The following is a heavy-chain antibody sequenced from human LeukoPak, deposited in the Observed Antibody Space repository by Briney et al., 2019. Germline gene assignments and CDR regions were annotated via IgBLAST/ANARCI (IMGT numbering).Heavy chain of an antibody. Sequence: GGSLRLSCAASGFTFSSYAMHWVRQAPGKGLEWVAVISYDGSNKYYADSVKGRFTISRDNSKNTLYLQMNSLRAEDTAVYYCAREHSSWYSGYFDYWGQGTLVTVSS. CDR1: GFTFSSYA. V-gene: IGHV3-30-3*01. CDR2: ISYDGSNK. D-gene: IGHD2-15*01. CDR3: AREHSSWYSGYFDY. J-gene: IGHJ4*02.